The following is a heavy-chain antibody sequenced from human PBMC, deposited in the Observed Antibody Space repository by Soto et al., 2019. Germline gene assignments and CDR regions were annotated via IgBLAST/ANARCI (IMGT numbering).Heavy chain of an antibody. CDR3: ARDFPGGSSAIGLDY. J-gene: IGHJ4*02. D-gene: IGHD2-15*01. CDR2: IWYDGSNK. CDR1: GFTFSSYG. V-gene: IGHV3-33*01. Sequence: GGSLRLSCAASGFTFSSYGMHWVHQAPGKGLEWVAVIWYDGSNKYFADSVKGRFTISRDNSKNTLYLQMNSLRAEDTAVYYCARDFPGGSSAIGLDYWGQGTLVPVSS.